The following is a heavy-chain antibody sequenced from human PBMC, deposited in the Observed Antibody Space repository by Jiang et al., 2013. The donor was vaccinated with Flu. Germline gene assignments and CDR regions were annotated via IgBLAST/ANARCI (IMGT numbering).Heavy chain of an antibody. J-gene: IGHJ2*01. Sequence: LKISCKGSGYXFTSYWIGWVRQMPGKGLEWMGIIYPGDSDTRYSPSFQGQVTISADKSISTAYLQWSSLKASDTAMYYCSRLFGVSHWYFDLWGRGTLVTVSS. D-gene: IGHD3-10*01. V-gene: IGHV5-51*01. CDR3: SRLFGVSHWYFDL. CDR1: GYXFTSYW. CDR2: IYPGDSDT.